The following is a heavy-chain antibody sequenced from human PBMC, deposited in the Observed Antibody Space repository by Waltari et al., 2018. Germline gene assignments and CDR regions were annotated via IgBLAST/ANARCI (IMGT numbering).Heavy chain of an antibody. CDR3: ARGRASGLVDWFDP. V-gene: IGHV3-23*01. J-gene: IGHJ5*02. CDR2: LTGGAEGA. CDR1: GFPFNNYA. Sequence: EVQLLESGGGLVQPGGSLRLSGAASGFPFNNYAMVWVRQAPGKGLEWIASLTGGAEGAYYADSVRGRFTISRDNSQNTLFLQMSGLRVDDSGTYYCARGRASGLVDWFDPWGRGTLVTVSS. D-gene: IGHD6-6*01.